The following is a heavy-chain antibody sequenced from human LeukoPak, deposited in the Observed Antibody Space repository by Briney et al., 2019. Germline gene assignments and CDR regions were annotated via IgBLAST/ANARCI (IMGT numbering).Heavy chain of an antibody. CDR1: GGSISSYY. J-gene: IGHJ3*02. CDR3: AREKNYYDSPDRAFDI. V-gene: IGHV4-4*07. Sequence: SETLSLTCTVSGGSISSYYWSWIRQPAGKGLEWIGRIYTSGSTNYNPSLKSRVTMSVDTSKNQFSLKLSSVTAADTAVYYCAREKNYYDSPDRAFDIWGQGTMVTVSS. CDR2: IYTSGST. D-gene: IGHD3-22*01.